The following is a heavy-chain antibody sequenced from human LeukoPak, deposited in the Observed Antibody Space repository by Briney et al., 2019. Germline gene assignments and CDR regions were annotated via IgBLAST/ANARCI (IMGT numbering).Heavy chain of an antibody. CDR1: GYTFTSYG. J-gene: IGHJ5*02. D-gene: IGHD2-2*02. CDR2: IIPIFGTA. Sequence: ASVKVSCKASGYTFTSYGISWVRQAPGQGLEWMGGIIPIFGTANYAQKFQGRVTITTDESTSTAYMELSSLRSEDTAVYYCARAELNCSSTSCYSWFDPWGQGTLVTVSS. V-gene: IGHV1-69*05. CDR3: ARAELNCSSTSCYSWFDP.